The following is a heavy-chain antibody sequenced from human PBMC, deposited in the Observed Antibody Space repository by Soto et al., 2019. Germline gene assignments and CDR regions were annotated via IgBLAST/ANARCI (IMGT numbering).Heavy chain of an antibody. CDR2: IIPILGIA. Sequence: QVQLVQSGAEVKKPGSSVKVSCKASGGTFSSYTISWVRQAPGQGLEWMGRIIPILGIANYAQKFQGRVTITADKSTSTAYMELSSLRSEDTAVYYGARNYYYYGMDVWGQGTTVTVSS. CDR1: GGTFSSYT. J-gene: IGHJ6*02. CDR3: ARNYYYYGMDV. V-gene: IGHV1-69*02.